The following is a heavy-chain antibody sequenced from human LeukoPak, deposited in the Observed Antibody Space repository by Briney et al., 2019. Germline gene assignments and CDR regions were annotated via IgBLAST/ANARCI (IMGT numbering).Heavy chain of an antibody. CDR3: ARYRDGDRDISLDI. CDR2: INYRGTT. J-gene: IGHJ4*02. D-gene: IGHD4-17*01. Sequence: PSETLSLTCTVSGDSITSGYWSWIRQPPGKGLEWIGFINYRGTTSYNPSLTSRVAISRDMSKNQFALNLSSVSAADTAVYYCARYRDGDRDISLDIWGQGTLVTVSS. CDR1: GDSITSGY. V-gene: IGHV4-59*08.